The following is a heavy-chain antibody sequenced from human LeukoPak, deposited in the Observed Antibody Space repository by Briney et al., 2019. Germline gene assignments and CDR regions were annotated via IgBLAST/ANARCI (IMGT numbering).Heavy chain of an antibody. CDR2: IYNSDST. CDR1: GGSISSYY. V-gene: IGHV4-59*08. Sequence: SGTLSLTCTVSGGSISSYYWSWIRQPPGKGLEWIGHIYNSDSTKYNPSLKSRVTISVDTSKNQFSLKLGSVTAADTAMYYCARQGNYDRSLSWFDPWGQGTLVTVSS. D-gene: IGHD3-22*01. CDR3: ARQGNYDRSLSWFDP. J-gene: IGHJ5*02.